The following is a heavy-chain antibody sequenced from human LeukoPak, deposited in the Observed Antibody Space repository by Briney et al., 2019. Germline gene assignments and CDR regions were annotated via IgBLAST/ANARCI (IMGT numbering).Heavy chain of an antibody. CDR1: GYTFTNYG. Sequence: GASVKVSCKASGYTFTNYGINWVRQAPGQGLEWVGWISTYNGNTNYAQDLQGRVTMTTDTSTSTAYMELRTLTSDDTAVYYCARMMSIPVAGHRPLFDYWGQGTLVTVSS. D-gene: IGHD6-19*01. V-gene: IGHV1-18*01. J-gene: IGHJ4*02. CDR3: ARMMSIPVAGHRPLFDY. CDR2: ISTYNGNT.